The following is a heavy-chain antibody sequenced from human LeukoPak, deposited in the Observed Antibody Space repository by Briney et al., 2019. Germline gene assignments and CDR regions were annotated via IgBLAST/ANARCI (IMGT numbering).Heavy chain of an antibody. V-gene: IGHV1-2*02. CDR2: INPNSGGT. Sequence: ASVKVSCKASGYTFTGYYMHWVRQAPGQGLEWMGWINPNSGGTNYAQKFQGRVTMTWDTSISTAYMELSRLRSDDTAVYYCARAQFRRGYSYGYNYWGQGTLVTVSS. J-gene: IGHJ4*02. CDR3: ARAQFRRGYSYGYNY. CDR1: GYTFTGYY. D-gene: IGHD5-18*01.